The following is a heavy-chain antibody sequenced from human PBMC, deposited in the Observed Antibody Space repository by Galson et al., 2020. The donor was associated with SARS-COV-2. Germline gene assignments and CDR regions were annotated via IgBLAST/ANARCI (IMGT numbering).Heavy chain of an antibody. J-gene: IGHJ3*02. CDR2: ISGSDYTI. Sequence: GESLKISCAASGFTFSSYEMNWVRQAPGKGLEWVSYISGSDYTIYYADSVKGRFTISRDNAKNSLYLQMNSLRAEDTAVYYCARGATSSGWYLPGAFDIWGQGTMVTVSS. D-gene: IGHD6-19*01. V-gene: IGHV3-48*03. CDR3: ARGATSSGWYLPGAFDI. CDR1: GFTFSSYE.